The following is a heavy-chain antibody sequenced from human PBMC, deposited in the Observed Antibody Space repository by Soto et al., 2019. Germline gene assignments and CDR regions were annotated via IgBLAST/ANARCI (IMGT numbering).Heavy chain of an antibody. D-gene: IGHD6-19*01. Sequence: ASVKVSCKASGYTFTNFGISWVRQAPGQGLEWMGIINPSGGSTSYAQKFQGRVTMTRDTSASTAYMELSSLTSEDTAVYYCAREKWGSGSRWLDPWGQGTLVTVAS. CDR2: INPSGGST. J-gene: IGHJ5*02. V-gene: IGHV1-46*01. CDR3: AREKWGSGSRWLDP. CDR1: GYTFTNFG.